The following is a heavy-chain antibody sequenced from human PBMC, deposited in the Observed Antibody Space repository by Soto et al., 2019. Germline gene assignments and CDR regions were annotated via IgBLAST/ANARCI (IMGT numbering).Heavy chain of an antibody. CDR1: GFSLSSTRMA. D-gene: IGHD6-19*01. J-gene: IGHJ4*02. CDR3: AHIVVAGLGYYFDY. Sequence: QITLKESGPTLVKPTQTLTLTCTFSGFSLSSTRMAVGWIRQPPGKALEWLALSYWDDDKRYSPFLKSRLTITKDTSKNQVVLTMSNMYPVDTARYYCAHIVVAGLGYYFDYWGQGTLVTVSS. CDR2: SYWDDDK. V-gene: IGHV2-5*02.